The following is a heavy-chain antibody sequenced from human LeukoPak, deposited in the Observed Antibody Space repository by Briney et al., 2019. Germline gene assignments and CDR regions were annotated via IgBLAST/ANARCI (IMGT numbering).Heavy chain of an antibody. CDR2: ISSSSSYI. CDR1: GFTFSSYS. V-gene: IGHV3-21*04. J-gene: IGHJ4*02. Sequence: GGSLRLSCAASGFTFSSYSMNWVRQAPGKGLEWVSSISSSSSYIYYADSVKGRFTIPRDNSKNTLYLQMNSLTVEDTAVYHCAKGTTGMAPRGYFDDWGQGTLVTVSS. D-gene: IGHD5-18*01. CDR3: AKGTTGMAPRGYFDD.